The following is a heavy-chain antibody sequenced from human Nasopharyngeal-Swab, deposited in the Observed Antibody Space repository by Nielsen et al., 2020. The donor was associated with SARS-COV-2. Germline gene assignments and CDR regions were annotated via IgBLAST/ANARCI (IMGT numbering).Heavy chain of an antibody. CDR2: MTPNSGNT. D-gene: IGHD3-10*01. V-gene: IGHV1-8*01. CDR1: GYTFINHD. Sequence: ASVKVSCKASGYTFINHDINWVRQSTGQGLEWMGWMTPNSGNTGYAQKFQGRVTMTRNTSTRTAYSELRSLRSEDTAVYYCARGGSSLGANLEDPWGQGTLVIVSS. CDR3: ARGGSSLGANLEDP. J-gene: IGHJ5*02.